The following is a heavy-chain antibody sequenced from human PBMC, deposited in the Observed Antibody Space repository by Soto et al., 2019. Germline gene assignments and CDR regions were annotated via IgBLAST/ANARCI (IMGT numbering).Heavy chain of an antibody. CDR1: GFTFSSYA. Sequence: GGSLRLSCAASGFTFSSYAMNWVRQAPGKGLQWVSAISGSGGSTYYADSVKGRFTISRDNSKNTLYLQMNSLRAEDTAVYYCAKDVGWFGELSRLDVWSNGTTVTVSS. J-gene: IGHJ6*04. CDR2: ISGSGGST. CDR3: AKDVGWFGELSRLDV. D-gene: IGHD3-10*01. V-gene: IGHV3-23*01.